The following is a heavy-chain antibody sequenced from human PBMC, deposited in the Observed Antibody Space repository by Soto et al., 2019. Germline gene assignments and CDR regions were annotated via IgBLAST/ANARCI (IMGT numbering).Heavy chain of an antibody. J-gene: IGHJ6*02. D-gene: IGHD6-13*01. CDR3: ARDRIAAAGTPMGYYYYGMDV. V-gene: IGHV4-31*03. CDR1: CGSISSGGYY. CDR2: IYYSGST. Sequence: SETLSLTCTVSCGSISSGGYYWSWIRQHPGKGLEWIGYIYYSGSTYYNPSLKSRVTISVDTSKNQFSLKLSSVTAADTAVYYCARDRIAAAGTPMGYYYYGMDVWGQGTTVTVSS.